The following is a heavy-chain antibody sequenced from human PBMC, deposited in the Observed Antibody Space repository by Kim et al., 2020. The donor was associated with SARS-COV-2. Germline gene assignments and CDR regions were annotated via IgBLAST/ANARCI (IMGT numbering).Heavy chain of an antibody. V-gene: IGHV1-18*01. D-gene: IGHD3-22*01. CDR3: ARVYYDGSGYYLGYDMDV. CDR1: GYTFISYG. Sequence: ASVKVSCKASGYTFISYGISWVRQPPGPGLEWLGWFSAYYGNTNYAQKLQGRATLTTDTSTSTAYMERRSLRSDDTAVYYCARVYYDGSGYYLGYDMDVWGQGTTVTVSS. CDR2: FSAYYGNT. J-gene: IGHJ6*02.